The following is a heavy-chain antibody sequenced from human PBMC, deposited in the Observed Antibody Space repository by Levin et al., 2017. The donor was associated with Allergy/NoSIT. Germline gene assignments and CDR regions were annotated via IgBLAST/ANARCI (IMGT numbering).Heavy chain of an antibody. CDR3: ARDVSGLWLLSGWFDA. J-gene: IGHJ5*02. V-gene: IGHV3-74*01. CDR2: INSDGGSA. Sequence: ASLPLSFSSSCFPFRNSWMHWVRQVPRKGLVWVARINSDGGSAYYADFVKGRFTVSRDNAKNTLYLQMNSLRGEDTALYYCARDVSGLWLLSGWFDAWGQGTLVTVSS. CDR1: CFPFRNSW. D-gene: IGHD5-18*01.